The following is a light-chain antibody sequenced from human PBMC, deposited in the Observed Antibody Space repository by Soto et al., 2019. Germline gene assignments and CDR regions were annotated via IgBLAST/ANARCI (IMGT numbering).Light chain of an antibody. J-gene: IGKJ1*01. CDR1: QSVSSGY. V-gene: IGKV3-20*01. CDR3: QQYGTSPKT. Sequence: EIVLTQSPGTLSLSPGERATLSCRASQSVSSGYLAWYQQNPGQAPRLLIFGASTRATGIPDRFSGSGSGTDFTLIIRRLEPEDFAMYYCQQYGTSPKTFGQGTKVEIK. CDR2: GAS.